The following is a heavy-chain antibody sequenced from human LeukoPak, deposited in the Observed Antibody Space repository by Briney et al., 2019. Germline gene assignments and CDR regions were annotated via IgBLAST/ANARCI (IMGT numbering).Heavy chain of an antibody. J-gene: IGHJ6*02. Sequence: ASVKVSCKDSGYTFTSYAMHWVRQAPGQRLEWMGWINAGNGNTKYSQKFQGRVTITRDTSASTAYMELSSLRSEDTAVYYCARTYHDFWSGYPDYYYGMDVWGQGTTVTVSS. V-gene: IGHV1-3*01. D-gene: IGHD3-3*01. CDR2: INAGNGNT. CDR1: GYTFTSYA. CDR3: ARTYHDFWSGYPDYYYGMDV.